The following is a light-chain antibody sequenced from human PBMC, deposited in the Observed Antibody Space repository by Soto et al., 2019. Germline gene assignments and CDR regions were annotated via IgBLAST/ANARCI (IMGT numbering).Light chain of an antibody. CDR2: GAS. V-gene: IGKV1-16*01. CDR1: QDISNY. Sequence: DIQMTQSPSSLSASVGDRVTITCQASQDISNYLNWYQQKPGKAPKSLIYGASSLQSGVPSRFSGSGSGTDFTLTISSLQPEDFGTYYCQHYNGYPQTFGQGTRLEIK. CDR3: QHYNGYPQT. J-gene: IGKJ5*01.